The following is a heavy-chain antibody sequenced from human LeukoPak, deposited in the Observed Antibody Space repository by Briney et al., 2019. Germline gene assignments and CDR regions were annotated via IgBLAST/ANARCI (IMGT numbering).Heavy chain of an antibody. CDR2: IIPIFGTA. V-gene: IGHV1-69*06. D-gene: IGHD3-22*01. CDR1: GGTFSSYA. CDR3: ARTTYYYDSSGWGGDY. Sequence: ASVKVSCKASGGTFSSYAISWVRQAPGQGLEWMGGIIPIFGTANYAQKFQGRVTITADKSTSTAYMELSSLRSEDTAVYYCARTTYYYDSSGWGGDYWGQGTLVTVSS. J-gene: IGHJ4*02.